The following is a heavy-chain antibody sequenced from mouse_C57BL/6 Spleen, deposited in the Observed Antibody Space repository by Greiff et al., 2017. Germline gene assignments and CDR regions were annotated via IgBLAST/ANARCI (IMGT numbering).Heavy chain of an antibody. V-gene: IGHV1-80*01. Sequence: VQRVESGAELVKPGASVKISCKASGYAFSSYWMNWVKQRPGKGLEWIGQIYPGDGDTNYNGKFKGKATLTADKSSSTAYMQLSSLTSEDSAVYFCARDHYYGSGHWYFDVWGTGTTVTVSS. CDR2: IYPGDGDT. CDR1: GYAFSSYW. CDR3: ARDHYYGSGHWYFDV. J-gene: IGHJ1*03. D-gene: IGHD1-1*01.